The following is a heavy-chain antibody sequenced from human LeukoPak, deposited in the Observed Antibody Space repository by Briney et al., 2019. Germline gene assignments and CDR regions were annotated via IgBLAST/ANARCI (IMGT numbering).Heavy chain of an antibody. D-gene: IGHD7-27*01. Sequence: GGSLRLSCAASGFAFSDYSMNWVRQAPGKGLEWVANIRGSGSGMGSAGSVKGRITISRDNAKNSLYLQMNSLRAEDTAFYYCARDDNWGFDYWGQGALVTVSS. J-gene: IGHJ4*02. V-gene: IGHV3-21*05. CDR2: IRGSGSGM. CDR3: ARDDNWGFDY. CDR1: GFAFSDYS.